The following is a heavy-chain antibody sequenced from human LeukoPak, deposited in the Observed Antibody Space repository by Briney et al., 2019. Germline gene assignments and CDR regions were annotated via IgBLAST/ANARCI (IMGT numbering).Heavy chain of an antibody. CDR3: AKDSRVVTAIYVWARGGNWFDP. J-gene: IGHJ5*02. V-gene: IGHV3-7*01. D-gene: IGHD2-21*02. Sequence: PGGSLRLSCAASGFTFSNYWMSWVRQAPGKGLEWVANIKKDGSEKYYLDSVKGRFTISRDNAKNSLYLQMNSLRAEDTAVYYCAKDSRVVTAIYVWARGGNWFDPWGQGTLVTVSS. CDR2: IKKDGSEK. CDR1: GFTFSNYW.